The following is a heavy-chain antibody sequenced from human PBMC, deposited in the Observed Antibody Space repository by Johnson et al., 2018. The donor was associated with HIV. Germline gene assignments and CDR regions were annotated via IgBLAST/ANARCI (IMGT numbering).Heavy chain of an antibody. CDR1: GFTFKTYG. CDR2: IYSGGST. D-gene: IGHD3-22*01. Sequence: VQLVESGKGVVPPGRSQRLSCAASGFTFKTYGINWVRQAPGKGLEWVSVIYSGGSTYYADSVKGRFTISRDNSKNTMYLQMNSLRAEDTAVYYCARDVANYYDPGAFDIWGQGTMVTVSS. CDR3: ARDVANYYDPGAFDI. J-gene: IGHJ3*02. V-gene: IGHV3-66*01.